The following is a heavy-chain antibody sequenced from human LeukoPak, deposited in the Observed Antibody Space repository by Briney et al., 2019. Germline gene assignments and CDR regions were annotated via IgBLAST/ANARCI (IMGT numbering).Heavy chain of an antibody. J-gene: IGHJ4*02. CDR1: GGSISSYY. Sequence: SETLSLTCTVSGGSISSYYWSWIRQPPGKGLEWIGYIYYSGSTNYNPSLKSRVTISVDTSKNQFSLKLSSVTAADTAVYYCARDTYYYGSGKSPLFDYWGQGTLVTVSS. V-gene: IGHV4-59*12. CDR3: ARDTYYYGSGKSPLFDY. D-gene: IGHD3-10*01. CDR2: IYYSGST.